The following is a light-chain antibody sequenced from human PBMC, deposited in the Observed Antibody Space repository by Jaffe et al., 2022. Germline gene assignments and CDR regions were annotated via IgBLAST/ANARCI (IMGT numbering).Light chain of an antibody. CDR1: SSNIGSHT. CDR2: SNN. V-gene: IGLV1-44*01. Sequence: QSVLTQPPSASGTPGQRVTISCSGGSSNIGSHTVNWYQQLPETAPKLLIYSNNQRPSGVPDRFSASKSGTSASLAISGLQSDDEADYYCAAWDDRLAGRYVFGTGTKVTVL. CDR3: AAWDDRLAGRYV. J-gene: IGLJ1*01.